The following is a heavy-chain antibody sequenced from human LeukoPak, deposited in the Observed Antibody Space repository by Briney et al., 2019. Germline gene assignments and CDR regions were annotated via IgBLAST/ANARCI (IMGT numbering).Heavy chain of an antibody. CDR1: GLTFSSYA. D-gene: IGHD2-2*01. CDR3: ARGYCSSTSCYRRGNWFDP. Sequence: PGGSLRLSCAASGLTFSSYAMHWVRQAPGKGLEWVAVISYDGSNKYYADSVKGRFTISRDNSKNTLYLQMNSLRAEDTAVYYCARGYCSSTSCYRRGNWFDPWGQGTLVTVSS. V-gene: IGHV3-30*04. CDR2: ISYDGSNK. J-gene: IGHJ5*02.